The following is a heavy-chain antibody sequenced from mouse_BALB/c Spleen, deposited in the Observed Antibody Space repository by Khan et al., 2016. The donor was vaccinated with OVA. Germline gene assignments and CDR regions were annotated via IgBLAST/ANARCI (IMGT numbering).Heavy chain of an antibody. CDR3: TGPHYCAYTLDY. Sequence: QIQLVQSGPELKKPGETLKISCKASGYSFTNYGINWVKQSPGKALKWMGWVNTYTGEPSYADDFKGRFAFSLETSDNTVYLQINVLKYEDTATFTCTGPHYCAYTLDYWGQGTSVTVSS. CDR1: GYSFTNYG. D-gene: IGHD1-1*01. CDR2: VNTYTGEP. V-gene: IGHV9-3-1*01. J-gene: IGHJ4*01.